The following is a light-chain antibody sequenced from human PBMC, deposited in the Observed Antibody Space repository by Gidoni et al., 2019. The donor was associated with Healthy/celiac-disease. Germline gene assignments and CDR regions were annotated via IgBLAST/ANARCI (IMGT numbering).Light chain of an antibody. CDR3: QQRSNRGT. CDR2: DAS. Sequence: EIVLTQSPATLSLSPGERATLSCRASQSVSSYLAWYQQKPGQAPRLLIYDASNRATGIPPRFSGSGSGTDFTLTISSLEPEDFAVYYCQQRSNRGTFXXXTKVEIK. V-gene: IGKV3-11*01. CDR1: QSVSSY. J-gene: IGKJ1*01.